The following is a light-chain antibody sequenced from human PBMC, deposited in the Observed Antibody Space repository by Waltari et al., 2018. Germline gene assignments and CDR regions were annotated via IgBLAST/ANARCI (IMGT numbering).Light chain of an antibody. CDR2: DVT. Sequence: QSALTQPASVSGSPGQSITISCTGTSSDIGVPNYVSWYQQHPGKAPKLVILDVTTRPSGASNRFSGSKSGNTASLTISGLQAEDEADYYCTSYTASVTWVFGGGTKVTVL. J-gene: IGLJ3*02. CDR1: SSDIGVPNY. V-gene: IGLV2-14*03. CDR3: TSYTASVTWV.